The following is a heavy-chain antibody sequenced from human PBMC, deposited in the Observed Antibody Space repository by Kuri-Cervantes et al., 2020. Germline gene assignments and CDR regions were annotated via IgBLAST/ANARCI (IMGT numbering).Heavy chain of an antibody. CDR3: AALGYCSGGSCYGYYYYYYMDV. J-gene: IGHJ6*03. CDR1: GFTFSSYA. V-gene: IGHV3-23*01. Sequence: GESLKISCAASGFTFSSYAMSWVRQAPGKGLEWVSAISGSGGSTYYAVAVKGRFTISRDNSKNTRYLQMTSLRAEETAVYYCAALGYCSGGSCYGYYYYYYMDVWGKGTTVTVSS. D-gene: IGHD2-15*01. CDR2: ISGSGGST.